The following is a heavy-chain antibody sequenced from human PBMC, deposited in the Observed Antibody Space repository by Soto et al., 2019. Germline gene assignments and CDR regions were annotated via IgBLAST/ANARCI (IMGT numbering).Heavy chain of an antibody. D-gene: IGHD2-2*01. J-gene: IGHJ4*02. CDR2: ISSSSSYI. Sequence: EVQLVESGGGLVKPGGSLRLSCAASGFTFSSYSMNWVRQAPGKGLEWVSSISSSSSYIYYADSVKGRFTISRDNAKNSLYLQMNSLRAEDTAVCYCARDLEDVVVPAAITDYWGQGTLVTVSS. CDR1: GFTFSSYS. V-gene: IGHV3-21*01. CDR3: ARDLEDVVVPAAITDY.